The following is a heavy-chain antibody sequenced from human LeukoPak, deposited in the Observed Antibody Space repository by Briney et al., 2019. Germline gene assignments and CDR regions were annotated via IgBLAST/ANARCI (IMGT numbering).Heavy chain of an antibody. D-gene: IGHD3-3*01. CDR3: ARDITIFGVVGGYFDY. Sequence: GGSLRLSCAASGFTFSSYWMSWVRQAPGEGLEWVANIKQDGSEKYYVDSVKGRFTISRDNAKNSLYLQMNSLRAEDTAVYYCARDITIFGVVGGYFDYWGQGTLVTVSS. V-gene: IGHV3-7*01. CDR2: IKQDGSEK. J-gene: IGHJ4*02. CDR1: GFTFSSYW.